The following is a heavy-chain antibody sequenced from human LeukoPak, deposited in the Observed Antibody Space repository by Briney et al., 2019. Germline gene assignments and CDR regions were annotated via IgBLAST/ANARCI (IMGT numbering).Heavy chain of an antibody. J-gene: IGHJ5*02. CDR3: AREPAAAGKNWFDP. D-gene: IGHD6-25*01. V-gene: IGHV3-48*04. CDR2: ISGSSSPI. Sequence: GGSLRLSCAASGFTFSGYSMNWVRQAPGKGLEWVSYISGSSSPIFYADSVKGRFTISRDNAKNSLYLQMNSLRAEDTAVYYCAREPAAAGKNWFDPWGQGTLVTVSS. CDR1: GFTFSGYS.